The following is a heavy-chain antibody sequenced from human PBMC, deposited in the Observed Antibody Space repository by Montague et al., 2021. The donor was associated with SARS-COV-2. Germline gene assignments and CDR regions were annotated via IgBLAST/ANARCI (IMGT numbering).Heavy chain of an antibody. Sequence: TLSLTCTVSGGSISSGGHYWSWIRQHPGKGLEWIGYIYYSGSTYYNPSLKSRVTISVDTSKNQFSLKLSSVTAADTAVYYCARVIAGYCSSTSCYTGWFDPWGQGTLVTVSS. CDR2: IYYSGST. D-gene: IGHD2-2*02. CDR3: ARVIAGYCSSTSCYTGWFDP. J-gene: IGHJ5*02. V-gene: IGHV4-31*03. CDR1: GGSISSGGHY.